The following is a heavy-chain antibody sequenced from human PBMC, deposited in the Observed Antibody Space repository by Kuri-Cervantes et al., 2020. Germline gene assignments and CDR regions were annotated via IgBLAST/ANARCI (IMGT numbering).Heavy chain of an antibody. Sequence: SLKISCAASGFTFDDYAMHWVRLAPGKGLEWVSGISWNGGPLGYADSVKGRFTISRDNAKNSLYLQMNSLRAEDTAVYYCARDDMTTVTTEDYWGQGTLVTVSS. CDR2: ISWNGGPL. CDR3: ARDDMTTVTTEDY. CDR1: GFTFDDYA. J-gene: IGHJ4*02. D-gene: IGHD4-17*01. V-gene: IGHV3-9*01.